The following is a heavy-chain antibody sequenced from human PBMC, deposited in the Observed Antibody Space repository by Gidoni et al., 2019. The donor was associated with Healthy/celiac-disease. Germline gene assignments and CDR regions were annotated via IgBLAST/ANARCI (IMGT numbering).Heavy chain of an antibody. D-gene: IGHD3-3*01. CDR1: GYTFTGYY. V-gene: IGHV1-2*02. J-gene: IGHJ3*02. CDR2: INPNSGGT. Sequence: QVQLVQSGAEVKKPGASVKVSCKASGYTFTGYYMHWVRQAPGQGLEWMGWINPNSGGTNYAQKFQGRVTMTRDTSISTAYMELSRLRSDDTAVYYCARERFLEWIRDDVGEAFDIWGQGTMVTVSS. CDR3: ARERFLEWIRDDVGEAFDI.